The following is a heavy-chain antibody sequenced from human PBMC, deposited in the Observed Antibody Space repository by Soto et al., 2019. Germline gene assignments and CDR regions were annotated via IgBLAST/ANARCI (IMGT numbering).Heavy chain of an antibody. CDR3: ARDPAGYGGNSDWFDP. CDR1: GYTFTSYY. D-gene: IGHD4-17*01. CDR2: SNPSGGST. V-gene: IGHV1-46*01. J-gene: IGHJ5*02. Sequence: ASVKVSCKASGYTFTSYYMHWVRQAPGQGLEWMGISNPSGGSTSYAQKFQGRVTMPRDTSTSTVSMELSSLRSEDTAVYYCARDPAGYGGNSDWFDPWGQGTLVTVSS.